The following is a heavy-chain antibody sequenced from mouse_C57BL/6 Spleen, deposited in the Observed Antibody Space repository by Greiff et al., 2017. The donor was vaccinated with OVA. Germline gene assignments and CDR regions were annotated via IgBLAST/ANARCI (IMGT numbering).Heavy chain of an antibody. CDR1: GYAFSSSW. J-gene: IGHJ2*01. CDR2: IYPGDGDT. V-gene: IGHV1-82*01. Sequence: VQLQESGPELVKPGASVKISCKASGYAFSSSWMNWVKQRPGKGLEWIGRIYPGDGDTNYNGKFKGKATLTADKSSSTAYMQLSSLTSEDSAVYFCARDYYCDYWGQGTTLTVSS. CDR3: ARDYYCDY.